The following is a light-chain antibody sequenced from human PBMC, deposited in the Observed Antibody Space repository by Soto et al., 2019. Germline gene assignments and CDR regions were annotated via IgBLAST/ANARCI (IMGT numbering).Light chain of an antibody. V-gene: IGKV3-11*01. CDR3: QQRASWPLT. CDR1: QSVSSN. Sequence: EIVLTQSPATLSLSPGERATLSCRASQSVSSNLAWYQQKPGQAPRLLIYDASNSATGIPARFSGSGSGTKFTLTISSLEPEDFAVYYCQQRASWPLTFGGGTKVDIK. J-gene: IGKJ4*01. CDR2: DAS.